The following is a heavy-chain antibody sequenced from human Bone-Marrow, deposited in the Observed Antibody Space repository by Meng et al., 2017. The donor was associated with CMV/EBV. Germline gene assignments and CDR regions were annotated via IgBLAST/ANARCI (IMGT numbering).Heavy chain of an antibody. D-gene: IGHD2-2*01. Sequence: SETLSLTCTVSGGSISSSSYYWGWIRQPPGKGLEWIGSIYYSGSTYYNPSLKSRVTISVDTSKNQFSLKLSSETAADTAVYYCARGGYQLLFPLYFDYWGQGTLVTVSS. V-gene: IGHV4-39*07. J-gene: IGHJ4*02. CDR2: IYYSGST. CDR3: ARGGYQLLFPLYFDY. CDR1: GGSISSSSYY.